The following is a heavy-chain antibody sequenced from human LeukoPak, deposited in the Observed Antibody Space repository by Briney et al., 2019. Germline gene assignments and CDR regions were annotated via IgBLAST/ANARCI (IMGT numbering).Heavy chain of an antibody. J-gene: IGHJ5*02. V-gene: IGHV1-58*02. CDR1: GFTFISSA. CDR3: AAVPRPGIAVAGFDP. D-gene: IGHD6-19*01. Sequence: SSVTVSCKAAGFTFISSAMQWVRQARGQRLAWIGWIVVGSGNTNYAQKFQERVTITRDMSTSTAYMELSSLRSEDTAVYYCAAVPRPGIAVAGFDPWGQGTLVTVSS. CDR2: IVVGSGNT.